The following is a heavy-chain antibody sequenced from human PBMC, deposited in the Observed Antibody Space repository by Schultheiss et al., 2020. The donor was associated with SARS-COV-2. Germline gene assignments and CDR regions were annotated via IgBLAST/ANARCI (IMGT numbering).Heavy chain of an antibody. CDR1: GFTFSSYA. CDR2: ISSSGSTI. J-gene: IGHJ4*02. D-gene: IGHD6-19*01. V-gene: IGHV3-48*04. Sequence: GESLKISCAASGFTFSSYAMSWVRQAPGKGLEWVSYISSSGSTIYYADSVKGRFTISRDNAKNSLYLQMNSLRAEDTAVYYCAREQGLGGYFDYWGQGTLVTVSS. CDR3: AREQGLGGYFDY.